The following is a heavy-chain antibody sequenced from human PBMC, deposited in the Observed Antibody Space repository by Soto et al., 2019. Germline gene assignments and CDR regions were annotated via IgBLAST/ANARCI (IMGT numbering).Heavy chain of an antibody. CDR1: GGSISSYY. CDR2: IYTSGST. CDR3: ARDDRDYYDSSGYYYGYYFDY. V-gene: IGHV4-4*07. D-gene: IGHD3-22*01. Sequence: SETLSLTCTVSGGSISSYYWSWIRQPAGKGLEWIGRIYTSGSTNYNPSLKSRVTMSVDTSKNQFSLKLSSVTAADTAVYYCARDDRDYYDSSGYYYGYYFDYWGQGTLVTVS. J-gene: IGHJ4*02.